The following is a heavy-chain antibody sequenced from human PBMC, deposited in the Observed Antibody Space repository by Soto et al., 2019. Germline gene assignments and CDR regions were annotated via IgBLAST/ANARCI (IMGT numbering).Heavy chain of an antibody. J-gene: IGHJ6*02. D-gene: IGHD2-2*01. CDR2: IYYSGST. CDR1: GGSISSSSYY. Sequence: QLQLQESGPGLVKPSETLSLTCTVSGGSISSSSYYWGWIRQPPGKGLEWIGSIYYSGSTYYNPSLKSRVTISVDTSKNQFSLKLSSVTAADTAVYYCARLPPNIVVVPAALYEGVYYYGMDVWGQGTTVTVSS. CDR3: ARLPPNIVVVPAALYEGVYYYGMDV. V-gene: IGHV4-39*01.